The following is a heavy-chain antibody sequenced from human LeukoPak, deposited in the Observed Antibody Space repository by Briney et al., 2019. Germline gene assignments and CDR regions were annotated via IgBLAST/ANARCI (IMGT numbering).Heavy chain of an antibody. Sequence: PLETLSLTCTVSGGSISSYYWSWIRQPPGKGLEWIGYIYYSGSTNYNRSLKSRVTISVDTSKNQFSLRLSSVTAADTAVYYCARQWAGTTTVFDYWGQGTLVTVSS. CDR2: IYYSGST. J-gene: IGHJ4*02. CDR3: ARQWAGTTTVFDY. V-gene: IGHV4-59*08. D-gene: IGHD1-7*01. CDR1: GGSISSYY.